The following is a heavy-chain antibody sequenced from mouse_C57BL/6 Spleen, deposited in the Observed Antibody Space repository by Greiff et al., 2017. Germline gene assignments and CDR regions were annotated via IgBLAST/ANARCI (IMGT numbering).Heavy chain of an antibody. D-gene: IGHD4-1*01. CDR3: AKSLNWDNAMDY. CDR2: IHPSDSDT. V-gene: IGHV1-74*01. CDR1: GYTFTRYW. Sequence: VQLQQPGAELVKPGASVKVSCKASGYTFTRYWMHWVKQRPGQGLEWIGMIHPSDSDTNYNQKFKGKATLTVDKSSSTAYMQISSLTSEDSAVYYCAKSLNWDNAMDYWGQGTSVTVSS. J-gene: IGHJ4*01.